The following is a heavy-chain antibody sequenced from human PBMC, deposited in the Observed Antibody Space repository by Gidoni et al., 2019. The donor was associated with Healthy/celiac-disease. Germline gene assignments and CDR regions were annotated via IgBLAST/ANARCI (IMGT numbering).Heavy chain of an antibody. J-gene: IGHJ4*02. CDR2: IYSGGST. CDR3: ARDALEYYDSSGYYYGFDY. D-gene: IGHD3-22*01. CDR1: GFTVSSNY. Sequence: EVQLVESGGGLIQPGGSLRLSCAASGFTVSSNYMSWVRQAPGKGLEWVSVIYSGGSTYYADSVKGRFTISRHNSKNTLYLQMNSLRAEDTAVYYCARDALEYYDSSGYYYGFDYWGQGTLVTVSS. V-gene: IGHV3-53*01.